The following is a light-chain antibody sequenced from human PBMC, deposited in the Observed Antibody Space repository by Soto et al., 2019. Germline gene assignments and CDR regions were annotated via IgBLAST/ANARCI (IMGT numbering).Light chain of an antibody. Sequence: QSVLTQPPSASGSPGQSVTISCTGASSDVGGYNFVSWYQHHPGKAPRLMIYDVTQRPSGVPDRFSGSKSGNTASLTVSGHQVDDEAYYYCSSYAGSSIPVAFGGGTKLTVL. J-gene: IGLJ2*01. V-gene: IGLV2-8*01. CDR1: SSDVGGYNF. CDR3: SSYAGSSIPVA. CDR2: DVT.